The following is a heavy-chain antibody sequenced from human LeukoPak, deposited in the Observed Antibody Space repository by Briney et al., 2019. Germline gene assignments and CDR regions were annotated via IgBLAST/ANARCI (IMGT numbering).Heavy chain of an antibody. CDR3: ARGISPDYYDC. D-gene: IGHD6-13*01. J-gene: IGHJ4*02. CDR1: GYTFTNYG. V-gene: IGHV1-18*01. Sequence: ASVKVSCKASGYTFTNYGIAWVRQAPGQGLEWLGWLNTYNGQTNYAQKFQAIVTMTTDTSTSTAYMDLGGLRSDDTAVYYCARGISPDYYDCWGQGTLVTVSS. CDR2: LNTYNGQT.